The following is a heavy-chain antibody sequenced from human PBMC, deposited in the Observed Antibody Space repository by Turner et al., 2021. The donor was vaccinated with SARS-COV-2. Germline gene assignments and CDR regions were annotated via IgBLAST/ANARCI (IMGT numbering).Heavy chain of an antibody. V-gene: IGHV4-39*01. D-gene: IGHD3-10*01. CDR2: IYYSGST. CDR1: GGSISSSSYY. CDR3: APSPITMVRGVITFGWFDP. Sequence: QLQLQESGPGLVKPSETLCLTCTVSGGSISSSSYYWGWIRQPPGKGLEWIGSIYYSGSTYYNPSLKSRVTISVDTSKNQFSLTLSSVTAADTAVYYCAPSPITMVRGVITFGWFDPWGQGTLVTVSS. J-gene: IGHJ5*02.